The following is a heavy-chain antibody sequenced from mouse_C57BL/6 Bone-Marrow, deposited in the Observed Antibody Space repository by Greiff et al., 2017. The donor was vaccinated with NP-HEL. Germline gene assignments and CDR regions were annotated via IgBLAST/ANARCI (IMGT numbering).Heavy chain of an antibody. Sequence: QVQLQQPGAELVKPGASVKMSCKASGYTFTSYWITWVKQRPGQGLEWIGDIYPGSGSTTYNEKFKSKATLTVDTSSSTAYMQLSSLTSEDSAVYYCATETAQATYYFDYWGQGTTLTVSS. V-gene: IGHV1-55*01. CDR2: IYPGSGST. CDR1: GYTFTSYW. J-gene: IGHJ2*01. CDR3: ATETAQATYYFDY. D-gene: IGHD3-2*02.